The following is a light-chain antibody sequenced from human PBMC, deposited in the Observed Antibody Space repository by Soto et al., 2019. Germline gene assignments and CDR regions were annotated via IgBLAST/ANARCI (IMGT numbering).Light chain of an antibody. J-gene: IGLJ2*01. CDR3: SSYTGSSTHVV. CDR2: EVS. V-gene: IGLV2-14*01. CDR1: SSDVGGYNY. Sequence: QSAPTQPASVSGSPGQSITISCTGTSSDVGGYNYVSWYQQHPGKAPKLMIYEVSNRPSGVSNRFSGSKSGNTASLTISGLQAEDEADYYCSSYTGSSTHVVFGGGTKVTVL.